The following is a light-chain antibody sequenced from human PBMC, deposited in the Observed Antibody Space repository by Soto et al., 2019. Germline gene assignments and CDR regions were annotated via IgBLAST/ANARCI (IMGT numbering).Light chain of an antibody. CDR2: EVS. CDR1: SSDVGAYNY. J-gene: IGLJ2*01. Sequence: QSALTQPASVSGSPGQSITISCTRTSSDVGAYNYVSWYQQHPGKAPKLMISEVSKRPSGVSNRFSGSKSGNTASLTISGLQDEDEAHYYCSSFTSSNTVVFGGGTKVTVL. V-gene: IGLV2-14*01. CDR3: SSFTSSNTVV.